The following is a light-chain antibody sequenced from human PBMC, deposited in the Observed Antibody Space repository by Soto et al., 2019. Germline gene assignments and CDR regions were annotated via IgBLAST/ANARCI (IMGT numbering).Light chain of an antibody. V-gene: IGLV2-14*01. CDR3: SSYTSSNTYV. CDR1: SSDVGAYNF. Sequence: HSALAQPASVSGSPGQSITISCTGTSSDVGAYNFVSWYQQHPGKAPKLMIYDVTNRPSGVSNRFSGSKSGNTASLTISGLQTDDETDYYCSSYTSSNTYVFGTGTKVT. CDR2: DVT. J-gene: IGLJ1*01.